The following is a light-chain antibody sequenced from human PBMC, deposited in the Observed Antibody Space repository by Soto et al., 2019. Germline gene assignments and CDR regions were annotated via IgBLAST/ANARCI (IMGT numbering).Light chain of an antibody. CDR2: EVS. J-gene: IGLJ1*01. CDR3: GSYTSSSNYV. CDR1: IHYDF. Sequence: QSALTQPASVSGSPGQSITISCTGYIHYDFVSWYQQHPGTAPKLVIYEVSNRPSGTSDRFSGSKSGHTASLTISGLQTEDEAVYYCGSYTSSSNYVFGTGIKLTVL. V-gene: IGLV2-14*01.